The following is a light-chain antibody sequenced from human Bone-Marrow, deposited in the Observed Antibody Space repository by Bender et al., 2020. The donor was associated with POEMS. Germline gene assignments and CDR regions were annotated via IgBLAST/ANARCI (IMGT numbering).Light chain of an antibody. CDR3: CSYAGGPWM. V-gene: IGLV2-23*02. CDR1: SSDVGSYTA. Sequence: QSALTQPASVSGSPGQSITISCTGTSSDVGSYTAVSWYQQHPGKAPKLIIFEVNKRPSVISDRFSGSKSGNTASLTISGLQSEDEADFYCCSYAGGPWMFGGGTKLTVL. CDR2: EVN. J-gene: IGLJ3*02.